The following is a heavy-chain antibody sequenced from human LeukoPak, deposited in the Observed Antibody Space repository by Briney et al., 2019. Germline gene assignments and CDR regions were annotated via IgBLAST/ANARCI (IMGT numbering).Heavy chain of an antibody. CDR2: ISPTGTTT. J-gene: IGHJ5*02. D-gene: IGHD3-10*01. V-gene: IGHV1-46*01. CDR1: GYTFINNW. Sequence: ASVKVSCKASGYTFINNWMLWVRQAPGQGLEWVGLISPTGTTTLYAQKFQGRVTLTRDMSTSTDYMELRSLKSEDTAVYYCARDNSVGDIAWWFDPWGQGTLVTVSS. CDR3: ARDNSVGDIAWWFDP.